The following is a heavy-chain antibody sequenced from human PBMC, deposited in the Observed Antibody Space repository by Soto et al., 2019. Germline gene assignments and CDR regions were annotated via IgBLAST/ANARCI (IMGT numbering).Heavy chain of an antibody. D-gene: IGHD3-10*01. CDR3: AREVWFGELLDWFEP. CDR2: IISSISYI. Sequence: PLRVSCTASEFTFSSYSRNWVLKNPFKLLEFFSSIISSISYIYYADSVKGRFTISRDNAKNSLYLQMNSLRAEDTAVYYCAREVWFGELLDWFEPWGQGTLVTVSS. CDR1: EFTFSSYS. V-gene: IGHV3-21*01. J-gene: IGHJ5*02.